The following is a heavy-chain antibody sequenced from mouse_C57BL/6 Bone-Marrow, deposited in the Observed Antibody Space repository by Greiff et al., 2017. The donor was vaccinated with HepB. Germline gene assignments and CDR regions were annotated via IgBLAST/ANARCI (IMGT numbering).Heavy chain of an antibody. J-gene: IGHJ3*01. CDR2: ISYDGSN. CDR3: ARENYSNSAWFAY. Sequence: VQLQQSGPGLVKPSQSLSLTCSVTGYSITSGYYWNWIRQFPGNKLEWMGYISYDGSNNYNPSLKNRISITRDTSKNQFFLKLNSVTTEDTATYYCARENYSNSAWFAYWGQGTLVTVSA. V-gene: IGHV3-6*01. D-gene: IGHD2-5*01. CDR1: GYSITSGYY.